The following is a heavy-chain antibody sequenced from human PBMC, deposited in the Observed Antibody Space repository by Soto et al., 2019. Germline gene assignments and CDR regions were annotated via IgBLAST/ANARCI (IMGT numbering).Heavy chain of an antibody. CDR1: GFTFSSYP. D-gene: IGHD1-20*01. CDR3: ERGPITQTSFIDH. V-gene: IGHV3-30-3*01. J-gene: IGHJ4*02. Sequence: PXVSLLLSCEASGFTFSSYPMRWVRQAPGKGLEWVTVISYDGGNQYYADSVKGRFTISRDNSKDTLYLQMHSLRSDDTAVYFCERGPITQTSFIDHWGQGTLVTVSS. CDR2: ISYDGGNQ.